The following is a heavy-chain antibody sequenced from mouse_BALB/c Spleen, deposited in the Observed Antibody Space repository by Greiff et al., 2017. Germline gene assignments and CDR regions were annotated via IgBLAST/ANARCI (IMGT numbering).Heavy chain of an antibody. CDR3: ARHTTATSYAMDY. CDR2: ISNGGGST. V-gene: IGHV5-12-2*01. CDR1: GFTFSSYT. J-gene: IGHJ4*01. D-gene: IGHD1-2*01. Sequence: EVKLMESGGGLVQPGGSLKLSCAASGFTFSSYTMSWVRQTPEKRLEWVAYISNGGGSTYYPDTVKGRFTISRDNAKNTLYLQMSSLKSEDTAMYYCARHTTATSYAMDYWGQGTSVTVSS.